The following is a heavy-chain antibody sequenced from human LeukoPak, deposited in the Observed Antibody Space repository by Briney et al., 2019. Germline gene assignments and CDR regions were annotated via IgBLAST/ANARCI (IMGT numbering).Heavy chain of an antibody. J-gene: IGHJ4*02. V-gene: IGHV3-33*01. Sequence: GGSLRLSCAASGFTFSSYGMHLVRRAPGKGLEWVAVIWYDGSNKYYADSVKGRFTISRDNSKNTLYLQMNSLRAEDTAVYYCARGSYGIAVAGCFDYWGQGTLVTVSS. CDR3: ARGSYGIAVAGCFDY. CDR2: IWYDGSNK. CDR1: GFTFSSYG. D-gene: IGHD6-19*01.